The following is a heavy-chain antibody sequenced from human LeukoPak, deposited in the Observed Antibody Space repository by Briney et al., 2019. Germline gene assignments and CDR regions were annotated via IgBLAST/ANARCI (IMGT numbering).Heavy chain of an antibody. J-gene: IGHJ4*02. CDR1: GFTFSTYW. Sequence: GGSLRLSCAVPGFTFSTYWMHWVRQAPGKGQVWVSRISGGGRNTSYADSVKGRFTISRDNAKNTLYLQMNSLCAEDTALYFCARSYSSRWGLFDYWGQGTLVTVSS. V-gene: IGHV3-74*01. CDR3: ARSYSSRWGLFDY. D-gene: IGHD6-19*01. CDR2: ISGGGRNT.